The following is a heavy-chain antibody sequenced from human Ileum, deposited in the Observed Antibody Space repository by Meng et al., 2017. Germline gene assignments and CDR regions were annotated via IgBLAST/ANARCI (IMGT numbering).Heavy chain of an antibody. V-gene: IGHV4-30-4*01. CDR3: ARYYYDSSGVTWFDP. CDR1: GDSISSGDHY. Sequence: QVHLQESGPGMVKPSQTLSLTCTVSGDSISSGDHYWTWSRQPPGKGLEWIGYFYFSGSTYYNPSLKSRVSISVDTSKNQFSLRMSSVTAADTAVYYCARYYYDSSGVTWFDPWGQGTLVTVSS. CDR2: FYFSGST. J-gene: IGHJ5*02. D-gene: IGHD3-22*01.